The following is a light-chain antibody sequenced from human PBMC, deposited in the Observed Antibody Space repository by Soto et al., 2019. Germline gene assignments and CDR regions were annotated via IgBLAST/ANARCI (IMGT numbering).Light chain of an antibody. Sequence: EIVMTQSPATLSVSPGDRAALSCRASQSVSNNLAWYQLKPGQAPRLLIYDASTSSTGIPARFSGSGSGTEFTLTISSLQSEDFAVYYCQQYNDWPPYTFGQGTKLEI. CDR1: QSVSNN. J-gene: IGKJ2*01. CDR2: DAS. V-gene: IGKV3-15*01. CDR3: QQYNDWPPYT.